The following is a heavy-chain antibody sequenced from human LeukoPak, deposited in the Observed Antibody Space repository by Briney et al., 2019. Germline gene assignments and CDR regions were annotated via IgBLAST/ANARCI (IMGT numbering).Heavy chain of an antibody. Sequence: PGGSLRLSCGASGFTFSEHHMDWVRQAPGKGLEWVAVISYDGSNKYYADSVKGRFTISRDNSKNTLYLQMNSLRAEDTAVYYCASPYSGSYSTDYWGQGTLVTVSS. V-gene: IGHV3-30*03. CDR2: ISYDGSNK. CDR3: ASPYSGSYSTDY. CDR1: GFTFSEHH. D-gene: IGHD1-26*01. J-gene: IGHJ4*02.